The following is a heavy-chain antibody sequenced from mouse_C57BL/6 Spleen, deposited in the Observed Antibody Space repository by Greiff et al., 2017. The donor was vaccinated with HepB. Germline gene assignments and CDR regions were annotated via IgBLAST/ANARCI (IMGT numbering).Heavy chain of an antibody. D-gene: IGHD2-4*01. Sequence: VQLQQPGAELVMPGASVKLSCKASGYTFTSYWMHWVKQRPGQGLEWIGEIDPSDSYTNYNQKFKGKSTLTVDKSSSTAYMQLSSLTSEDSAVYYCARGGYDYGDYWGQGTTLTVSS. J-gene: IGHJ2*01. CDR1: GYTFTSYW. V-gene: IGHV1-69*01. CDR3: ARGGYDYGDY. CDR2: IDPSDSYT.